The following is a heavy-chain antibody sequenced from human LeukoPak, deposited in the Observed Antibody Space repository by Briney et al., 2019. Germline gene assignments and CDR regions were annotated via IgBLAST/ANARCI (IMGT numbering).Heavy chain of an antibody. CDR2: MTDSETT. Sequence: SDTLSLTCTVSGVSITTHYWSWLRQPPGKELEWIAYMTDSETTKNNPSLKSRITLSADTSKNQFSLSLSSVTEADTAVYFCATIKSGYPFVYFDFWGQGILVTVSS. CDR3: ATIKSGYPFVYFDF. J-gene: IGHJ4*02. D-gene: IGHD5-18*01. V-gene: IGHV4-59*07. CDR1: GVSITTHY.